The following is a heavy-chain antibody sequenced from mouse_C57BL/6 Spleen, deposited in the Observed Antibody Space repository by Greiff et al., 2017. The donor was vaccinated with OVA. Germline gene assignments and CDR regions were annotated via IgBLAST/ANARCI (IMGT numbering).Heavy chain of an antibody. D-gene: IGHD2-1*01. CDR1: GFTFSSYT. CDR3: ARRGIYYGNYEGYFDD. J-gene: IGHJ2*01. CDR2: ISGGGGNT. V-gene: IGHV5-9*01. Sequence: EVQLQESGGGLVKPGGSLKLSCAASGFTFSSYTMSWVRQTPEKRLEWVATISGGGGNTYYPDSVKGRCNISRDNAKNTLYLQMSSLRSEDTALYYCARRGIYYGNYEGYFDDWGQGTTLTVSS.